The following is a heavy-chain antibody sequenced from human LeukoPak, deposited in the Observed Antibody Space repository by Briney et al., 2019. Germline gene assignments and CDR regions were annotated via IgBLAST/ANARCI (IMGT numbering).Heavy chain of an antibody. CDR2: INHSGST. D-gene: IGHD3-3*01. CDR1: GGSFSGYY. CDR3: ARDRSGRYYYYGMDV. Sequence: SETLSLTCAVYGGSFSGYYWSWIRQPPGKGLEWIGEINHSGSTNYNPSLKSRVTMSVDTSKNQFSLKLSSVTAADTAVYYCARDRSGRYYYYGMDVWGQGTTVTVSS. J-gene: IGHJ6*02. V-gene: IGHV4-34*01.